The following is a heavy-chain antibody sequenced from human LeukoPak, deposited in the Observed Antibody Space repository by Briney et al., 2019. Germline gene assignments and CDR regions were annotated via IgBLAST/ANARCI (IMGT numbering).Heavy chain of an antibody. CDR2: SNPHSADT. D-gene: IGHD6-19*01. CDR3: AVYSSGWYKGYFDS. V-gene: IGHV1-2*02. CDR1: GASY. Sequence: ASVKVSCKASGASYIHWVRQAPGHGLEWMGWSNPHSADTHYAQKFQGRVTMTRDTSISTAYMELSRLRSDDTALYYCAVYSSGWYKGYFDSWGQGTLVTVSS. J-gene: IGHJ4*02.